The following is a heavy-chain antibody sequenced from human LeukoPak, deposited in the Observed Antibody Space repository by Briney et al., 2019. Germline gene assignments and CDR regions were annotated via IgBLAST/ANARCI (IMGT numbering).Heavy chain of an antibody. CDR2: IHSADSNT. J-gene: IGHJ4*02. CDR1: GYSGTNYW. D-gene: IGHD4-17*01. V-gene: IGHV5-51*01. Sequence: GESLHISCKDSGYSGTNYWIGWVRQMTGPCREWMGIIHSADSNTKYSPSFQGQVTISADKSISTAYLQWSGLKASDTAMYYCAGARHGDYRWDYWGQGTLVTVSS. CDR3: AGARHGDYRWDY.